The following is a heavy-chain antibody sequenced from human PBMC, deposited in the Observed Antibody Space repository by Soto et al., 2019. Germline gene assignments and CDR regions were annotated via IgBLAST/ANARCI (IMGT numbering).Heavy chain of an antibody. CDR3: ARVCWREKYGMDV. Sequence: QVQLVESGGGLVKPGGSLRLSCAASGFTFSDSYMSWIRQAPGKGLEWISYITFSGNTVYYADSLKGRFTISRDNAKNSLYLQMNRLRAEDTAVYYCARVCWREKYGMDVWGQGTTVTVSS. V-gene: IGHV3-11*01. CDR2: ITFSGNTV. J-gene: IGHJ6*02. CDR1: GFTFSDSY.